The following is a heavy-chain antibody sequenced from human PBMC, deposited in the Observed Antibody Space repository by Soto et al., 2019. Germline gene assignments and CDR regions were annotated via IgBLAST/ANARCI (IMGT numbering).Heavy chain of an antibody. CDR2: ISSSGSTI. V-gene: IGHV3-11*01. CDR1: GFTFSDYY. Sequence: GGSLRLSCAASGFTFSDYYMSWIRQAPGKGLEWVSYISSSGSTIYYADSVKGRFTISRDNSKNSLYLQMNSLRAEDTAVYYCAKPAAKRANYMDVWGKGTTVTVSS. J-gene: IGHJ6*03. D-gene: IGHD2-2*01. CDR3: AKPAAKRANYMDV.